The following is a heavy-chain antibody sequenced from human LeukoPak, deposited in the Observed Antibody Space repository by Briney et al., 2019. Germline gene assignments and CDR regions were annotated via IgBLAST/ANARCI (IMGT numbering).Heavy chain of an antibody. Sequence: GGSLRLSCAASGFTFSSYSMNWIRQAPGKGLEWVSSISGSTTDIYYADSVKGRFTISRDNAKNSLYLQMNSLRAEDTALYYCARVRDYDFWSGSLDSFDIWGQGTMVTVSS. V-gene: IGHV3-21*01. CDR3: ARVRDYDFWSGSLDSFDI. J-gene: IGHJ3*02. CDR1: GFTFSSYS. D-gene: IGHD3-3*01. CDR2: ISGSTTDI.